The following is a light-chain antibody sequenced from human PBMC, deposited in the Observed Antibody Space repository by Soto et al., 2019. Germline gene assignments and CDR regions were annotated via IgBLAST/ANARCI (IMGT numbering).Light chain of an antibody. Sequence: QSALTQPASVSGSPGQSITISCTGSSSDVGGCNYVSWYQQHPGKAPKLMIYDVTNRPSGVSDRFSGSKSGNTASLTITGLQAEDEADYYCSSYTSSSTFYVLGTGTKVTVL. V-gene: IGLV2-14*01. CDR3: SSYTSSSTFYV. CDR2: DVT. J-gene: IGLJ1*01. CDR1: SSDVGGCNY.